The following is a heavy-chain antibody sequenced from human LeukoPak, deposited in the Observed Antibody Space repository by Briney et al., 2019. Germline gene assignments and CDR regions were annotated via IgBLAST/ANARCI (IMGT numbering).Heavy chain of an antibody. CDR3: ARDGAHIQLWQDVFDY. CDR1: GYTFTSYG. V-gene: IGHV1-18*01. CDR2: ISAYNGNT. D-gene: IGHD5-18*01. J-gene: IGHJ4*02. Sequence: ASVKVSCKASGYTFTSYGISWVRQAPGQGLEWMGWISAYNGNTNYAQKLQGRVTMTTDTSTSTVYMELRSLRSDDTAVYYCARDGAHIQLWQDVFDYWGQGTMVTVSS.